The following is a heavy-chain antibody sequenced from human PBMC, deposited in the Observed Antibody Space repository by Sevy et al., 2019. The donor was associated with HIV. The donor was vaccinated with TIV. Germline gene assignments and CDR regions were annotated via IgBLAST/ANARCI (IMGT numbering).Heavy chain of an antibody. CDR1: GDSISSGDYY. D-gene: IGHD3-22*01. Sequence: SETLSLTCTVSGDSISSGDYYWSWIRQPPGKGLEWIGYIYYSGSTYYNPSLKSRVTISVDTSKNQFSLKLSSVTAADMAVYYCARDYDRAFDYWGQGTLVTVSS. J-gene: IGHJ4*02. V-gene: IGHV4-30-4*01. CDR3: ARDYDRAFDY. CDR2: IYYSGST.